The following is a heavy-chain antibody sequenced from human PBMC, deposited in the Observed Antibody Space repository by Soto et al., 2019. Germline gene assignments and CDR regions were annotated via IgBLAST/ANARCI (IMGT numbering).Heavy chain of an antibody. Sequence: QLQQSGPGLVQPSQTLSLTCVISGDSVSSNTAAWNWIRQSPSAGLEWVGRTYYRSRWYNDYVVSWTGRRTINPYTSENQLSLPFSSVTPEDTAVYYCAGTTSLQWYYMDVWGRGTSVPVSS. J-gene: IGHJ6*03. CDR1: GDSVSSNTAA. CDR2: TYYRSRWYN. V-gene: IGHV6-1*01. D-gene: IGHD1-7*01. CDR3: AGTTSLQWYYMDV.